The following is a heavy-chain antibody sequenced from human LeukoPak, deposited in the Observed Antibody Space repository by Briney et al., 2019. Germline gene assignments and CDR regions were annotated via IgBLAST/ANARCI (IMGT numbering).Heavy chain of an antibody. J-gene: IGHJ4*02. Sequence: PSQTLSLTCTVSGGSISSGGFSWSWIRQHSGKGLEWIGYFYYSGSTYYNPSLKSRVTMSVDTSKNHFSLKLSSVTAADTAVYYCARQIYYDRSGYFYFNWGQGTLVTVSS. CDR3: ARQIYYDRSGYFYFN. CDR1: GGSISSGGFS. D-gene: IGHD3-22*01. CDR2: FYYSGST. V-gene: IGHV4-31*03.